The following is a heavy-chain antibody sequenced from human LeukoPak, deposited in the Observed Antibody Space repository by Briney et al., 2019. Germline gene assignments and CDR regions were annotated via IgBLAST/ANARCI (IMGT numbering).Heavy chain of an antibody. V-gene: IGHV3-7*04. CDR3: ARTDSGSYQKAFDV. J-gene: IGHJ3*01. Sequence: GGSLRLSCTASGFTFSTYWMSWVRQAPGRGLEWVANIKQDGSEKYYVDSVKGRFSISRDNAKNSLYLQMNILTAEDTAVYYCARTDSGSYQKAFDVWGRGTMVTVSS. D-gene: IGHD1-26*01. CDR2: IKQDGSEK. CDR1: GFTFSTYW.